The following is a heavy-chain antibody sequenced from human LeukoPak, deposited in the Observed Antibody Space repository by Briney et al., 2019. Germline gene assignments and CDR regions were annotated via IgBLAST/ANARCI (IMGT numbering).Heavy chain of an antibody. CDR2: IYYSGST. CDR1: GGSISSSSYY. CDR3: ARSAGYSSGWDAFDI. J-gene: IGHJ3*02. D-gene: IGHD6-19*01. V-gene: IGHV4-39*07. Sequence: SETLSLTCTVSGGSISSSSYYWGWIRQPPGKGLEWIGSIYYSGSTYYNPSLKSRVTISVDTSKNQFSLKLSSVTAADTAVYYCARSAGYSSGWDAFDIWGQGTMVTVSS.